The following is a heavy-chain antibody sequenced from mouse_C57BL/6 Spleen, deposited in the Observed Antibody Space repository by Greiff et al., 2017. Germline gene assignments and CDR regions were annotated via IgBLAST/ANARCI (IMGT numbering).Heavy chain of an antibody. CDR2: IDPGDGET. CDR1: GFNIKDYY. D-gene: IGHD2-12*01. V-gene: IGHV14-2*01. CDR3: DRPYSNDERDFDY. J-gene: IGHJ2*01. Sequence: EVQLQQSGAELVKPGASVKLSCTASGFNIKDYYMHWVKQRTEQGLEWIGRIDPGDGETKYAPKFQGTATITADPSSNTAYLQLRSLTSEDTADYYCDRPYSNDERDFDYWGQGTTLTVSS.